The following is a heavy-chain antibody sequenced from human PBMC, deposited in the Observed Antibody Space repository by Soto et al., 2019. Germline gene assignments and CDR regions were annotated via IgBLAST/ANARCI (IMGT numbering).Heavy chain of an antibody. D-gene: IGHD6-13*01. CDR3: AREGKSAAASEAFEI. CDR2: IDYIGRA. J-gene: IGHJ3*02. CDR1: GGSISSDNYF. Sequence: SETLSLTCTVSGGSISSDNYFWSWIRQHPGKGLEWIGYIDYIGRAYYNPSLKSRVTTSVDTSKNQFSLRLISVTVADTATYYCAREGKSAAASEAFEIWGQGTVVIVSS. V-gene: IGHV4-31*03.